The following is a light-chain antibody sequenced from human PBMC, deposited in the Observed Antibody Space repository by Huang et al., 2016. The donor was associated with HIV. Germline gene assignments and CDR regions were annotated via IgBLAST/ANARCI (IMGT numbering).Light chain of an antibody. J-gene: IGKJ2*01. CDR1: QNIDIY. Sequence: TQSPSSLSASVGDTVTITCRASQNIDIYLNWYQQRPGKAPKLLLYTASSLQTGVPSRFSGSGSGTDFTLTIDSLQPEDFATYYCLQSYSMFRTFGQGTKLDFK. CDR2: TAS. V-gene: IGKV1-39*01. CDR3: LQSYSMFRT.